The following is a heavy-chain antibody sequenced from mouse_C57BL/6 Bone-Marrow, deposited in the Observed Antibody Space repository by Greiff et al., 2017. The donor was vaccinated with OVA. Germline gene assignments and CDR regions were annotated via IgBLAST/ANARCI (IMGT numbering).Heavy chain of an antibody. CDR3: ARKEVTTDVKYYFDY. J-gene: IGHJ2*01. D-gene: IGHD2-1*01. V-gene: IGHV14-3*01. CDR1: GFNIKNTY. CDR2: IDPANGNT. Sequence: VHVKQSVAELVRPGASVKLSCTASGFNIKNTYMHWVKQRPEQGLEWIGRIDPANGNTKYAPKFQGKATITADTSSNTAYLQLSSLTSEDTAIYYCARKEVTTDVKYYFDYWGQGTTLTVSS.